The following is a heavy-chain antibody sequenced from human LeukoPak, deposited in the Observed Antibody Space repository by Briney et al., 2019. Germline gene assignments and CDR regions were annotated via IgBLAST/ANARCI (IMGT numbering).Heavy chain of an antibody. CDR3: ARGHLGCSGGSCYRNWFDP. J-gene: IGHJ5*02. CDR1: GGSISTYY. V-gene: IGHV4-4*07. D-gene: IGHD2-15*01. Sequence: SETLSLTCTVSGGSISTYYWSWIRQPAGKGLEWIGRISASGSTNYNPSLKSRVTMSVETSKNQLSLKVTSVTAADTAVYYCARGHLGCSGGSCYRNWFDPWGQGTLVTVSS. CDR2: ISASGST.